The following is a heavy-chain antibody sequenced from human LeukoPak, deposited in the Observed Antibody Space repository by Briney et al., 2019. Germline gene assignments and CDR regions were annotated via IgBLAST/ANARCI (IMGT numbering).Heavy chain of an antibody. J-gene: IGHJ4*02. CDR1: GCTFASYY. D-gene: IGHD3-3*01. CDR3: ARDGGFLEWFPSAEYFDY. Sequence: ASVKVSCKASGCTFASYYMHWVRQAPGQGLEWMGIINPSGGSTSYAQKFQGRVTMTRDTSTSTVYMELSSLRSEDTAVYYCARDGGFLEWFPSAEYFDYWGQGTLVTVSS. V-gene: IGHV1-46*03. CDR2: INPSGGST.